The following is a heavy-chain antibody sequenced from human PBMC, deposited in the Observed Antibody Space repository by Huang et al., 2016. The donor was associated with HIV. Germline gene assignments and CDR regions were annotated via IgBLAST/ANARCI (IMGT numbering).Heavy chain of an antibody. CDR2: IKSKAYGGTT. J-gene: IGHJ6*03. CDR3: LIYSHMDV. V-gene: IGHV3-49*03. D-gene: IGHD2-21*01. Sequence: DGQLVESGGGLVQPGRSLRLSCTASGLTVGDYAMSWFRQAPGRGLVWVGLIKSKAYGGTTQYASSVKDRFIISRDDSKGIAYLQMNSLKMEDTAVYLCLIYSHMDVWGKGTTVFVSS. CDR1: GLTVGDYA.